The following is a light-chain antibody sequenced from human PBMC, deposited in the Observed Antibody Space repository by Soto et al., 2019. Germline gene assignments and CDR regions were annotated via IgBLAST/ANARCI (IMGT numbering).Light chain of an antibody. Sequence: QSVLTQPASVSGSPGQSITISCTGTSSDIGAYNYVSWYQQHPGKAPKLMLYEVSNRPSGVSNRFSGSKSGNTASLTISGLQAEDEADYYCNSYTDDSTLYVFGTATKLTV. V-gene: IGLV2-14*01. CDR1: SSDIGAYNY. CDR2: EVS. CDR3: NSYTDDSTLYV. J-gene: IGLJ1*01.